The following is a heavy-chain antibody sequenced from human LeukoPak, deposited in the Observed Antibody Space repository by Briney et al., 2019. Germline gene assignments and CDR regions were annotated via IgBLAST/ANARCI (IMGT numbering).Heavy chain of an antibody. V-gene: IGHV4-59*08. CDR3: ARLYSAAFRFFDS. J-gene: IGHJ4*02. CDR2: FFYDGGA. CDR1: GVSISTNY. Sequence: PLGTLSLTCTVSGVSISTNYWSWIRQPPGKGLEWIGYFFYDGGANYAPSLQSRVTMSVDMSQSQFSLTLTSVTAADSAVYYCARLYSAAFRFFDSWSQGTLVTVSS. D-gene: IGHD1-26*01.